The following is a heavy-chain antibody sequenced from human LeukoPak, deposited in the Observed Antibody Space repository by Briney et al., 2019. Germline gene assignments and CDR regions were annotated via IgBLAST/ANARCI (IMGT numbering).Heavy chain of an antibody. D-gene: IGHD6-13*01. Sequence: PGVSLRLSCAASGFTFSDYYMSWIRQAPGKGLEWVSYISSSGSTIYYADSVKGRFTISRDNAKNSLYLQMNSLRAEDTAVYYCARDSSSWYGNWFDPWGQGTLVTVSS. V-gene: IGHV3-11*01. CDR2: ISSSGSTI. CDR3: ARDSSSWYGNWFDP. J-gene: IGHJ5*02. CDR1: GFTFSDYY.